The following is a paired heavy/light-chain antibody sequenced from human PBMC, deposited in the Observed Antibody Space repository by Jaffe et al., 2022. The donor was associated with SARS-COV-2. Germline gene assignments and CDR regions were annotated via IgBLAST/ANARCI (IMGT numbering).Light chain of an antibody. CDR3: GTWDNSLSAVV. J-gene: IGLJ2*01. CDR1: SSNIGTEF. V-gene: IGLV1-51*01. CDR2: DNN. Sequence: QSVLTQPPSVSAAPGQKVTISCSGSSSNIGTEFVSWYQQLPGTAPKLLIYDNNYRPSGIPDRFSGSKSGTSATLGITGLQTGDEADYYCGTWDNSLSAVVFGGGTKLTVL.
Heavy chain of an antibody. D-gene: IGHD1-1*01. CDR1: GGSISSRTYY. Sequence: QVLLQESGPGLVRPSQTLSLTCTVSGGSISSRTYYWSWIRQPAGMGLEYIGRIYTSGTTNYNPSLKSRVSIYIDTSKSQFSLRLSSVTAADTAVYYCAGDPTAQDGRTLWFDPWGQGTLVTVSS. J-gene: IGHJ5*02. CDR3: AGDPTAQDGRTLWFDP. CDR2: IYTSGTT. V-gene: IGHV4-61*02.